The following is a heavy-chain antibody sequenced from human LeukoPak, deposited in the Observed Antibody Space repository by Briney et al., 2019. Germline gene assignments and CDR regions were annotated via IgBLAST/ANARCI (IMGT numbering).Heavy chain of an antibody. D-gene: IGHD6-19*01. Sequence: ASVKVSCKASGYTFTGYYMHWVRQAPGQGLEWMGWINPNSGGTNYAQKFQGRVTMTRDTSISTAYMELSRLGSDDTAVYYCARDPNSSGWYFVFDYWGQGTLVTVSS. CDR1: GYTFTGYY. V-gene: IGHV1-2*02. CDR2: INPNSGGT. CDR3: ARDPNSSGWYFVFDY. J-gene: IGHJ4*02.